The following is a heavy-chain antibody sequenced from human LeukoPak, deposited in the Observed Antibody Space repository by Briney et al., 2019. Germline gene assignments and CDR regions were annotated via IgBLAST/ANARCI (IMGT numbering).Heavy chain of an antibody. CDR3: SRAPSEIGGYYPEYFRH. CDR2: IKSDGST. CDR1: GFTFSSYW. J-gene: IGHJ1*01. V-gene: IGHV3-74*01. D-gene: IGHD3-22*01. Sequence: GGSLRLSCAASGFTFSSYWMHWVRQAPGKGLVWVSRIKSDGSTRYADSVKGRFTISRDNAKNTVSLQMNSLRAEDTGVYYCSRAPSEIGGYYPEYFRHWGQGTLVTVSP.